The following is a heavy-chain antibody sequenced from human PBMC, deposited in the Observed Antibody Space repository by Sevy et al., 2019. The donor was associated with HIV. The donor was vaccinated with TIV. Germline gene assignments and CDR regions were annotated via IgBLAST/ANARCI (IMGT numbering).Heavy chain of an antibody. J-gene: IGHJ4*02. D-gene: IGHD3-16*01. CDR1: GFSVRDNY. CDR2: IYSGGST. CDR3: ARGGEAKDFDY. Sequence: GGSLRLSCVASGFSVRDNYMTWVRQAPGKGLEWVSLIYSGGSTYYADSVKGRFLISRVSSKNTLFLHMNSLRAGDTAVYYCARGGEAKDFDYWDRGTLVTVSS. V-gene: IGHV3-53*01.